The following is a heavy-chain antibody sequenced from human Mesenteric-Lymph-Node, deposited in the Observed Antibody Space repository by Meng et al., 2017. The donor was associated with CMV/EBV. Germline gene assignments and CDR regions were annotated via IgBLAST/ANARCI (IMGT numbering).Heavy chain of an antibody. V-gene: IGHV3-23*01. CDR3: ARFGSGGPPYYFALDV. CDR2: ISGGGGGT. D-gene: IGHD2-15*01. Sequence: GESLKISCAASGFTFSNYAMSWVRQAPGKGLEWVSAISGGGGGTYYADSVKGRFTISRDNSKNTLYLQMNSLRDEDTAVYYCARFGSGGPPYYFALDVWGQGTTVTVSS. J-gene: IGHJ6*02. CDR1: GFTFSNYA.